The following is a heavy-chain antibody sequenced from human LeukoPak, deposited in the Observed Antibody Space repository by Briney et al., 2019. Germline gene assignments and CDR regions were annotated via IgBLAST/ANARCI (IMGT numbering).Heavy chain of an antibody. CDR3: ATSKRRYEGFDY. CDR1: GYTFTSYY. J-gene: IGHJ4*02. V-gene: IGHV1-46*01. D-gene: IGHD1-1*01. CDR2: INPSGGST. Sequence: ASVKVSCKASGYTFTSYYMHWVRRAPGQGLEWMGIINPSGGSTSYAQKFQGRVTMTRDTSTSTVYMELSSLRSEDTAVYYCATSKRRYEGFDYWGQGTLVTVSS.